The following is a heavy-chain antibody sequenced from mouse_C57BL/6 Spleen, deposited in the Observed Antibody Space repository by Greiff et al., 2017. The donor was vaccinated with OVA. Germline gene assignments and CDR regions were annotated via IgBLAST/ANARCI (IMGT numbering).Heavy chain of an antibody. Sequence: EVKLVESEGGLVQPGSSMKLSCTASGFTFSDYYMAWVRQVPEKGLEWVANINYDGSSTYYLDSLKSRFIISRDNAKNILYLQMSSLKSEDTATYYCARVNYGNSIDYWGQGTTLTVSS. D-gene: IGHD2-1*01. CDR1: GFTFSDYY. CDR3: ARVNYGNSIDY. V-gene: IGHV5-16*01. J-gene: IGHJ2*01. CDR2: INYDGSST.